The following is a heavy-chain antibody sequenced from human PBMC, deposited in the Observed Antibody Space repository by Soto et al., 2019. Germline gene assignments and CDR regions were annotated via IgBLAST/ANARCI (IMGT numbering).Heavy chain of an antibody. D-gene: IGHD3-9*01. Sequence: PLETLSLTCTVSGGSISSYYWSWIRQPPGNGLDWIGYIYYSGSTNYNPSLKSRVTISVDTSKNQFSLKLSSVTAADTAVYYCARHAWVLRYFDWPNLNWFDPWGQGTLVTVSS. CDR2: IYYSGST. CDR1: GGSISSYY. CDR3: ARHAWVLRYFDWPNLNWFDP. J-gene: IGHJ5*02. V-gene: IGHV4-59*01.